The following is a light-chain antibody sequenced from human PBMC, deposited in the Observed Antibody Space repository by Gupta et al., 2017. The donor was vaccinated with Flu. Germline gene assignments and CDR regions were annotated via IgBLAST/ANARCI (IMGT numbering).Light chain of an antibody. J-gene: IGLJ2*01. Sequence: QSALTQPRSVSESPGQSVTISCTGTSADVGGYNYVSWYQQHPGKAPKLMIYDITKRPSGVPNRFSGSKSGDTASLNISGLQAEDEADYYCCSFAGRYTSIFGGGTKLTVL. CDR1: SADVGGYNY. V-gene: IGLV2-11*01. CDR3: CSFAGRYTSI. CDR2: DIT.